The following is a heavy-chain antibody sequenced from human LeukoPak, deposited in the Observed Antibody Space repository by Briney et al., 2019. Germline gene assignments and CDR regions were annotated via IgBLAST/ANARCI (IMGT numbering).Heavy chain of an antibody. Sequence: GGSLSLSCAASGFTFNTYSMNWVRQAPGKGLEWVSYITSSGSSVNYADSVKGRFTISRDNGENSLYLQMNSLRDEDTAVYYCARVRIGGTPNYWYFDLWGRGTLVTVSS. D-gene: IGHD3-16*01. CDR2: ITSSGSSV. CDR3: ARVRIGGTPNYWYFDL. J-gene: IGHJ2*01. V-gene: IGHV3-21*01. CDR1: GFTFNTYS.